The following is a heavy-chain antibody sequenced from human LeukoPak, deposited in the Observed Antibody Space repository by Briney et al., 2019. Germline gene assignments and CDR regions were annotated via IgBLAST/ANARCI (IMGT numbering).Heavy chain of an antibody. J-gene: IGHJ4*02. Sequence: PGGSLRLSCAASGFTFSSYGMHWVRQAPGKGLEWVAVISYDGSNKYYADSVKGRFTISRDNSKNTLYLQMNSLRAEDTAVYYCAKVYYDFWSGLVDYWGQGTLVTVSS. D-gene: IGHD3-3*01. CDR3: AKVYYDFWSGLVDY. CDR2: ISYDGSNK. CDR1: GFTFSSYG. V-gene: IGHV3-30*18.